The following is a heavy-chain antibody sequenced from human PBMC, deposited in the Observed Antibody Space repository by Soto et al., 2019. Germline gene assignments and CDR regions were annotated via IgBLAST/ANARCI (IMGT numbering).Heavy chain of an antibody. Sequence: GSLRLSCAASGFTFSSYAMSWVRQAPGKGLEWVSAISGSGGSTSYADSVKGRCNISRDNSKNTLYLQMNSLRAEDTAVYYCAKERVLSGGGSPGIDPVGQGALVTVSS. J-gene: IGHJ5*02. CDR3: AKERVLSGGGSPGIDP. V-gene: IGHV3-23*01. CDR2: ISGSGGST. D-gene: IGHD2-15*01. CDR1: GFTFSSYA.